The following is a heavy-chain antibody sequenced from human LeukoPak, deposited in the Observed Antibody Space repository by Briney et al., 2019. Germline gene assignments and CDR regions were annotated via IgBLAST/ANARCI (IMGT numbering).Heavy chain of an antibody. CDR2: ISSSGSTI. J-gene: IGHJ4*02. CDR3: ARGAGATGPIDY. D-gene: IGHD1-26*01. Sequence: GGSLRLSCAASGFTFSSYAMNWVRQAPGKGLEWVSYISSSGSTIYYADSVKGRFTISRDNAKNSLYLQMNSLRAEDTAVYYCARGAGATGPIDYWGQGTLVTVSS. V-gene: IGHV3-48*03. CDR1: GFTFSSYA.